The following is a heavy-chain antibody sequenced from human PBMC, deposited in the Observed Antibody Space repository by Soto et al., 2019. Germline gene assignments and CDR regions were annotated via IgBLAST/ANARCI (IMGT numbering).Heavy chain of an antibody. Sequence: WGSLRLSWAASGLTFTRYSMNWVRQAPGKGLEWVSFIHSSSTIYYADSVKGRFTISRDNAKNSLYLQMNSLRAEDTAVYYCARDLVGATSTHGRVGIWGQETMVTVSS. CDR3: ARDLVGATSTHGRVGI. V-gene: IGHV3-48*01. CDR1: GLTFTRYS. CDR2: IHSSSTI. J-gene: IGHJ3*02. D-gene: IGHD1-26*01.